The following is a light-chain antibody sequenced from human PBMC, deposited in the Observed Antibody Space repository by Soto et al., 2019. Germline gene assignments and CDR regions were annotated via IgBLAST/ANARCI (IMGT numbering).Light chain of an antibody. CDR3: QSYDSSEGV. V-gene: IGLV1-40*01. J-gene: IGLJ1*01. Sequence: QSVLTQPPSVSGAPGQRVTISCTGSSSNIGAGYDVHWYQQLPGTAPKLLIYGNSNRPSGVPDRFSGSKSGTSASLAITGLQAEEEADYYCQSYDSSEGVFGTGTKPPS. CDR2: GNS. CDR1: SSNIGAGYD.